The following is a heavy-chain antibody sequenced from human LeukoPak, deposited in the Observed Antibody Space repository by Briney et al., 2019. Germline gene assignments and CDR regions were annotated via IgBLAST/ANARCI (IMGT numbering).Heavy chain of an antibody. D-gene: IGHD6-19*01. Sequence: SETLSLTCTVSGGSVNSGDSFWSWIRQPLGKGLEWIGNIYYSGSTNYNPSLQSRVTVSIDTSKNQFSLKVRSVTPADTAVYYCARKLGIAVGDYYYYGLDVWGQGTTVTVSS. J-gene: IGHJ6*02. CDR2: IYYSGST. CDR3: ARKLGIAVGDYYYYGLDV. V-gene: IGHV4-61*08. CDR1: GGSVNSGDSF.